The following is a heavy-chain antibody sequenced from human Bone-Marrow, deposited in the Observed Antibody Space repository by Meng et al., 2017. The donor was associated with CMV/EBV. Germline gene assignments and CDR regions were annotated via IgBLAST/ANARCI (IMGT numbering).Heavy chain of an antibody. CDR2: INHSGST. Sequence: SETLSLTCAVYGGSFSGYYWSWIRQPPGKGLEWIGEINHSGSTNYNPSLKRRVTISVDTSKNQFSLKLSSVTAADTPVYYCARVRTAAALARGYGMDVWGQGTTVTVSS. CDR1: GGSFSGYY. V-gene: IGHV4-34*01. D-gene: IGHD6-13*01. J-gene: IGHJ6*02. CDR3: ARVRTAAALARGYGMDV.